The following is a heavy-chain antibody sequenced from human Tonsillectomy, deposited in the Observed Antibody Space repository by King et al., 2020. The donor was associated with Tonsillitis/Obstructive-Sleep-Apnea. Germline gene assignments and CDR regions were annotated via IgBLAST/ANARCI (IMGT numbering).Heavy chain of an antibody. D-gene: IGHD1-1*01. Sequence: QVQLVESGGGVVQPGGSLRLSCAASGFTFSSYGMHWVRQAPGKGLEWVALIWFDGSNEHYADSLRGRFTISRDNSKNTLYLQMSSLSAEDTAVYYCARDRRPSWNDVGSWGQGTLVTVSS. CDR3: ARDRRPSWNDVGS. CDR2: IWFDGSNE. V-gene: IGHV3-33*01. J-gene: IGHJ5*02. CDR1: GFTFSSYG.